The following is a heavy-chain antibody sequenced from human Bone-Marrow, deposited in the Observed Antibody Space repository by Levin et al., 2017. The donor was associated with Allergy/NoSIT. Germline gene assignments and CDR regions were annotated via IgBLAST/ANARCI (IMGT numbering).Heavy chain of an antibody. Sequence: GESLKISCAASRFDFSNYGMHWVRQAPGKGLDWLALISNDGSHTFYADSVKGRFTISRDNSKNMLFLQLSSLRTEDTATYFCANIGTEADDNDWGQGTLVTVHS. CDR2: ISNDGSHT. J-gene: IGHJ4*02. CDR1: RFDFSNYG. V-gene: IGHV3-30*18. CDR3: ANIGTEADDND. D-gene: IGHD3-16*01.